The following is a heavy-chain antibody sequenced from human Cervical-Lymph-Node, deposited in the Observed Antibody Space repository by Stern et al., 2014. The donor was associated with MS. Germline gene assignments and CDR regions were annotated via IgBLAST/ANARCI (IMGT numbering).Heavy chain of an antibody. Sequence: VQLVASGGGVVQHGRSLRLSCAGSGFTFDSYAMHWVRQAPGKGLEWVAVISYDEDNSYFADSVKGRFTLSRDNSKNTLYLQMKSLRAEDTAVYYCAREGWERTFDYWGQGTLVTVSS. V-gene: IGHV3-30*01. CDR3: AREGWERTFDY. D-gene: IGHD4-23*01. J-gene: IGHJ4*02. CDR2: ISYDEDNS. CDR1: GFTFDSYA.